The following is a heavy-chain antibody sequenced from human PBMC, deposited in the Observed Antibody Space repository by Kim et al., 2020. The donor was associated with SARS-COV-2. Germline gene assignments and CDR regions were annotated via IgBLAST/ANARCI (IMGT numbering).Heavy chain of an antibody. V-gene: IGHV3-21*01. Sequence: GGSLRLSCAASGFTFSSYSMNWVRQAPGKGLEWVSSISSSSSYIYYADSVKGRFTISRDNAKNSLYLQMNSLRAEDTAVYYCARSAMVRGVTGLFDYWGQGTLVTVSS. J-gene: IGHJ4*02. CDR3: ARSAMVRGVTGLFDY. CDR1: GFTFSSYS. CDR2: ISSSSSYI. D-gene: IGHD3-10*01.